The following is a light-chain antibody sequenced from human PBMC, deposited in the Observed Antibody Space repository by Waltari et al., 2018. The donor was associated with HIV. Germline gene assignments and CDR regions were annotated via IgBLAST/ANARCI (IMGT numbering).Light chain of an antibody. CDR2: GAS. Sequence: DIQMTQSPSSLSASVGDRVTITCRASQGINNYLVWFQQKPGQAPKSLIYGASSLQSGVPSRFSGSDSGADFTLTISNVQPEDFATYYCQQYQSYPITFGQGTRLEIK. CDR3: QQYQSYPIT. J-gene: IGKJ5*01. CDR1: QGINNY. V-gene: IGKV1-16*01.